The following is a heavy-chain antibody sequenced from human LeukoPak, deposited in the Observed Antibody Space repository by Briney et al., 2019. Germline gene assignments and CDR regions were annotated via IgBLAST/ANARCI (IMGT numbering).Heavy chain of an antibody. CDR2: ISSNGGST. CDR3: ARGTGYCSGGSCYSGIVY. V-gene: IGHV3-64*01. CDR1: GFTFSSYA. D-gene: IGHD2-15*01. J-gene: IGHJ4*02. Sequence: GGSLRLSCAASGFTFSSYAMHWVRQAPGKGLEYVSAISSNGGSTYYANSVKGRFTISRDNSKNTLYLQMGSLRAEDVAVYYCARGTGYCSGGSCYSGIVYWGQGTLVTVSS.